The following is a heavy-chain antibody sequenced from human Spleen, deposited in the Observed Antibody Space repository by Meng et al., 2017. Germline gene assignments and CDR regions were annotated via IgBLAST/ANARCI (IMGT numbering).Heavy chain of an antibody. CDR2: IIPIFGTA. V-gene: IGHV1-69*01. D-gene: IGHD6-19*01. CDR1: GGTFSSYA. CDR3: ARGAYSSGWSGETFDY. J-gene: IGHJ4*02. Sequence: QVQVVWSGAEVKKPGSSVKVSCKASGGTFSSYAISWVRQAPGQGLEWMGGIIPIFGTANYAQKFQGRVTITADESTSTAYMELSSLRSEDTAVYYCARGAYSSGWSGETFDYWGQGTLVTVSS.